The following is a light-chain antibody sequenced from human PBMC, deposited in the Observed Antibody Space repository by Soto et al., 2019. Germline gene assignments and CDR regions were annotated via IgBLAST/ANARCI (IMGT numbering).Light chain of an antibody. Sequence: EIVMTQSPATVSVSPGERATLSCRASQSVSDKLAWYQQKPGQAPRLLIYGASTRATGIPARFSGSGSGTDFTLSISRVEPEDFAVYYCQQYGTSPWTFGQGTKVDIK. J-gene: IGKJ1*01. CDR3: QQYGTSPWT. V-gene: IGKV3-15*01. CDR2: GAS. CDR1: QSVSDK.